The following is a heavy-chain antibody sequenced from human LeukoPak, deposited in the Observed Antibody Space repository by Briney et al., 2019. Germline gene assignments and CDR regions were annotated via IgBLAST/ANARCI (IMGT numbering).Heavy chain of an antibody. J-gene: IGHJ4*02. CDR1: GYRFTDYW. V-gene: IGHV5-51*01. Sequence: GESLKISCKGSGYRFTDYWIAWVRQMPGKGLEWMGIVYPSNSETRYSPSFQGQVTISADKSISTGYLQWSSLKASDTAMYYCARSDFWSGWQFDYWGQGTLVTVSS. CDR3: ARSDFWSGWQFDY. CDR2: VYPSNSET. D-gene: IGHD3-3*01.